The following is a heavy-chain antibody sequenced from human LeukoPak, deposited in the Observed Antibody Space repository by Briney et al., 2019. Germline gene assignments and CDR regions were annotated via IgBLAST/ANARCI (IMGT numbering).Heavy chain of an antibody. Sequence: TGGSLRLSCAASGVTFSSYAMTWVRQAPGKGLEWVSGISGSGGTTYYADSVKGRFTISRDNSKNTLYLQMNSLRAEDTAVYYCAKNYGDSYFDYWGQGTLVTVSS. V-gene: IGHV3-23*01. J-gene: IGHJ4*02. CDR2: ISGSGGTT. D-gene: IGHD4-17*01. CDR1: GVTFSSYA. CDR3: AKNYGDSYFDY.